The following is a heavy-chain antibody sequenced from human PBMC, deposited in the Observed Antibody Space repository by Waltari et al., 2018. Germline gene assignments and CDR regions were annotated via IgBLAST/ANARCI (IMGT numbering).Heavy chain of an antibody. V-gene: IGHV3-15*01. CDR3: TTVYYGSGNYYNAEV. CDR2: IKGKTDAETT. J-gene: IGHJ4*02. CDR1: GLPFISAW. D-gene: IGHD3-10*01. Sequence: EVQLVESGGGLVKPGGSLRLSCTASGLPFISAWMRWVRQAPGKGLEWVARIKGKTDAETTDYAAPVKGRFTISRDDSKNTLYLQMNSLETDDTAVYYCTTVYYGSGNYYNAEVWGQGTLVTVSS.